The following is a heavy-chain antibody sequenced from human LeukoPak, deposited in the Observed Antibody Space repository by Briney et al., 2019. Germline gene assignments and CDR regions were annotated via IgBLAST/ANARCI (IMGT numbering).Heavy chain of an antibody. CDR1: GFTFSSYT. Sequence: PGGSLKLSCAASGFTFSSYTMNWVRQAPGKGLEWVSSISSSSSYIYYADSLKGRFTISRDNAKNSPYLQMNSLRAEDTAVYYCARELGAFDIWGQGTMVTVSS. CDR3: ARELGAFDI. CDR2: ISSSSSYI. V-gene: IGHV3-21*01. J-gene: IGHJ3*02. D-gene: IGHD7-27*01.